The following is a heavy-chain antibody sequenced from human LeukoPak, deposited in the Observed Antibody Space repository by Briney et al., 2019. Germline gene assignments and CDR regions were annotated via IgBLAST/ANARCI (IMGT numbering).Heavy chain of an antibody. CDR1: GFTFSSYA. Sequence: GGSLRLSCAASGFTFSSYAMHWVRQAPGKGLEWVAVISYDGSNKYYADSVKGRFTISRDNSRNTLYLQMNSLRAEDTAVYYCARDLERDGSGSPPHWYFDLWGRGTLVTVSS. CDR2: ISYDGSNK. CDR3: ARDLERDGSGSPPHWYFDL. V-gene: IGHV3-30*04. J-gene: IGHJ2*01. D-gene: IGHD3-10*01.